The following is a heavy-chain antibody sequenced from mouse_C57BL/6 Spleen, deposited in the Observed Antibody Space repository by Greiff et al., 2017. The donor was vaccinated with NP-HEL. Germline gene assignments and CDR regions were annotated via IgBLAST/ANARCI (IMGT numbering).Heavy chain of an antibody. D-gene: IGHD2-4*01. CDR1: GYAFSSSW. Sequence: VQLQQSGPELVKPGASVKISCKASGYAFSSSWMNWVKQRPGKGLEWIGRLYPGDGDTNYNGKFKGKATLTADKSSSTAYMQLSSLTSEDSAVYFCARAYDYDYAMDYWGQGTSVTVSS. J-gene: IGHJ4*01. CDR3: ARAYDYDYAMDY. CDR2: LYPGDGDT. V-gene: IGHV1-82*01.